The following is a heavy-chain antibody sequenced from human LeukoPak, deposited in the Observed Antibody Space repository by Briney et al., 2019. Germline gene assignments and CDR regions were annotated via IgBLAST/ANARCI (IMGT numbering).Heavy chain of an antibody. Sequence: PSETLSLTCNVSGVSITSSDYYWGWIRQPPGKGLEWIVSIYSRGTNYYNPSLKSRVTISVDTSRNQVSLKMSSVTAADTAVYYCASSLITSGYAPQEFDSWGQGTLVTVSS. V-gene: IGHV4-39*01. CDR1: GVSITSSDYY. D-gene: IGHD5-12*01. CDR3: ASSLITSGYAPQEFDS. CDR2: IYSRGTN. J-gene: IGHJ4*02.